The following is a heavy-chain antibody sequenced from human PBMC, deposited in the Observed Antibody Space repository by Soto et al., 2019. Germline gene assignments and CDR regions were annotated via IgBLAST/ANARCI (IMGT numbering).Heavy chain of an antibody. CDR2: ISAYNGNT. D-gene: IGHD6-6*01. V-gene: IGHV1-18*01. CDR3: ARGIAARYYYYYGMDV. CDR1: GYTFTSYG. J-gene: IGHJ6*02. Sequence: ASVKVSCKSSGYTFTSYGISWVRQAPGQGLEWMGWISAYNGNTNYAQKLQGRVTMTTDTSTSTAYMELRSLRSDDTAVYYCARGIAARYYYYYGMDVWGQGTTVTVSS.